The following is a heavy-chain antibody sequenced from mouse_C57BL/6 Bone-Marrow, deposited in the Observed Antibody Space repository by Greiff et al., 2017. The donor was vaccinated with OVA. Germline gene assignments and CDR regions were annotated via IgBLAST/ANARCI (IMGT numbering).Heavy chain of an antibody. Sequence: VQRVESGAELVRPGASVTLSCKASGYTFTDYEMHWVKQTPVHGLEWIGAIDPETGGTAYNQKFKGKAILTADKSSSTAYMELRSLTSEDSAVYYCTRPHYYGSSYHFDYGGQGTTLTVSS. J-gene: IGHJ2*01. CDR1: GYTFTDYE. D-gene: IGHD1-1*01. V-gene: IGHV1-15*01. CDR3: TRPHYYGSSYHFDY. CDR2: IDPETGGT.